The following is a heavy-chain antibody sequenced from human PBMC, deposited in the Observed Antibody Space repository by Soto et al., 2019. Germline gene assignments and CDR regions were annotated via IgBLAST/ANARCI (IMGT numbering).Heavy chain of an antibody. V-gene: IGHV1-18*01. J-gene: IGHJ4*02. CDR3: ARHLDGSGRYHPTY. CDR2: ISPHKDNT. CDR1: GYSFSSIG. D-gene: IGHD3-10*01. Sequence: SVKVSCKTSGYSFSSIGISWVRQAPGQGLEWMGWISPHKDNTYYAQRLQGRVTMTTDTSTSTSYMELRSLRSDDTAVYFCARHLDGSGRYHPTYSGQGSFVTVSA.